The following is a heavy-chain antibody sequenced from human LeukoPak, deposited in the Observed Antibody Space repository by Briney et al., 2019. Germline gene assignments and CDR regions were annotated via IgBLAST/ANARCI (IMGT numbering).Heavy chain of an antibody. CDR2: IYYSGST. J-gene: IGHJ3*02. D-gene: IGHD3-22*01. CDR1: GGSISSGGYY. Sequence: ASQTLSLTCTVSGGSISSGGYYWSWIRQHPGKGLEWIGYIYYSGSTYYNPSRKSRVTISVDTSNNDFSLQLSSMTAADTAVYYCAREENFYDSSSVRAFDIWGQGTMVTVSS. V-gene: IGHV4-31*03. CDR3: AREENFYDSSSVRAFDI.